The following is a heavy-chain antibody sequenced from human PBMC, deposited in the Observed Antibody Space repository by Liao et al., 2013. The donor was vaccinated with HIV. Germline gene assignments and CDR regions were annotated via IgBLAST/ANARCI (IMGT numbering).Heavy chain of an antibody. CDR1: GGSVSSSGYY. V-gene: IGHV4-39*07. D-gene: IGHD3-22*01. CDR3: ARVSPDYYDSSGYSHFDI. J-gene: IGHJ4*02. CDR2: IYNSGST. Sequence: QVQLQESGPGLVKPSETLSLTCTVSGGSVSSSGYYWGWIRQPPGEGLAWIGSIYNSGSTYNNPSLKSRVTMSVDTSKNQFSLKLTSVTAADTAVYFCARVSPDYYDSSGYSHFDIWGQGTLVTVSS.